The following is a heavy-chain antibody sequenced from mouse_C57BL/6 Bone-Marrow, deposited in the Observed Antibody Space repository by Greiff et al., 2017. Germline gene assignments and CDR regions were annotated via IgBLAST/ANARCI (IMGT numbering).Heavy chain of an antibody. V-gene: IGHV1-19*01. CDR2: INPYNGDT. D-gene: IGHD2-3*01. Sequence: EVQLQQSGPVLVKPGASVKMSCKASGYTFTDYYMNWVKQSHGKSLEWIGVINPYNGDTSYNQKFKGKATLTVDKSSSTAYMELNSLTSEDSAVYYCAREDDGYYGGFAYWGQGTLVTVSA. CDR3: AREDDGYYGGFAY. CDR1: GYTFTDYY. J-gene: IGHJ3*01.